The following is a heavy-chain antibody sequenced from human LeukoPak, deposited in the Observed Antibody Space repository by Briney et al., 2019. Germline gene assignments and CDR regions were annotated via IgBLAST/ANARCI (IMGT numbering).Heavy chain of an antibody. CDR1: GFTFSSYA. J-gene: IGHJ1*01. V-gene: IGHV3-23*01. D-gene: IGHD3-3*01. CDR2: ISGSGGST. CDR3: AKETYDFWSGYYTEYFQH. Sequence: GGSLRLSCAASGFTFSSYAMHWVRQAPGKGLEWVSAISGSGGSTYYADSVKGRFTISRDNSKNTLYLQMNSLRAEDTAVYYCAKETYDFWSGYYTEYFQHWGQGTLVTVSS.